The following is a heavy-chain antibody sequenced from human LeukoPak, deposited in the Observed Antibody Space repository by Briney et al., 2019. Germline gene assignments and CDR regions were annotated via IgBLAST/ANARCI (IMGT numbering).Heavy chain of an antibody. CDR3: ARGVWSGYYTGRARPVLFDP. D-gene: IGHD3-3*01. J-gene: IGHJ5*02. V-gene: IGHV4-30-4*08. CDR1: GGSISSGDYY. Sequence: SETLSLTCTVSGGSISSGDYYWSWIRQPPGKGLEWIGYIYYSGSTYYNPSLKSRVTISVDTSKNQFSLKLSTVTAADTAVYYCARGVWSGYYTGRARPVLFDPWGQGTLVTVSS. CDR2: IYYSGST.